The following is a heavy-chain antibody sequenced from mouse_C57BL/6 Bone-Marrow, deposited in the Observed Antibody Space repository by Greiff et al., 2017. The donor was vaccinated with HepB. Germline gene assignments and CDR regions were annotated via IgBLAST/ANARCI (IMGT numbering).Heavy chain of an antibody. J-gene: IGHJ1*03. V-gene: IGHV3-6*01. CDR3: ARVKGHWYFDV. CDR1: GYSITSGYY. Sequence: DVKLVESGPGLVKPSQSLSLTCSVPGYSITSGYYWNWIRQFPGNKLEWMGYISYDGSNNYNPSLKNRISITRDTSKNQFFLKLNSVTTEDTATYYWARVKGHWYFDVWGTGTTVTVSS. D-gene: IGHD3-3*01. CDR2: ISYDGSN.